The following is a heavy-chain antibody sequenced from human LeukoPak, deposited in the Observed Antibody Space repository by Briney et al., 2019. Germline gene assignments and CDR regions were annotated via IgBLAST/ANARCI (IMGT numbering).Heavy chain of an antibody. CDR3: ARTSHYYDSSGYSLLFDY. V-gene: IGHV4-61*02. J-gene: IGHJ4*02. CDR1: GGSISSSSYY. D-gene: IGHD3-22*01. CDR2: IYTSGST. Sequence: SETLSLTCTVSGGSISSSSYYWGWICQPPGKGLEWIGRIYTSGSTNYNPSLKSRVTISVDTSKNQFSLKLSSVTAADTAVYYCARTSHYYDSSGYSLLFDYWGQGTLVTVSS.